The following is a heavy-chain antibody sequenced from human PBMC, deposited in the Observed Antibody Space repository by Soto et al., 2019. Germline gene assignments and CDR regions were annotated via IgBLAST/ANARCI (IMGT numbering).Heavy chain of an antibody. D-gene: IGHD6-19*01. V-gene: IGHV3-48*01. Sequence: PGGSLRLSCAASGFTFSSYSMNWVRQAPGKGLEWVSYISSSSSTIYYADSVKGRFTISRDNAKNSLYLQMNSLRAEDTAVYYCARAEYSSGWYAPFDYWGQGTLVTVSS. CDR2: ISSSSSTI. CDR3: ARAEYSSGWYAPFDY. J-gene: IGHJ4*02. CDR1: GFTFSSYS.